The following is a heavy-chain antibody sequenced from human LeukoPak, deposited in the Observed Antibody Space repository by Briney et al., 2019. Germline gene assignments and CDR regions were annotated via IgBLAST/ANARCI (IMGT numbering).Heavy chain of an antibody. Sequence: PSETLSLTCTVSGYYISDGFYWDWIRQTPGKGLEWIGSMFHSGTTYYNPSLKSRVTISIDTSKNQFSLKLSSVTAADTAMYYCARLRRVGATPFDYWGQGTLVTVSS. CDR2: MFHSGTT. V-gene: IGHV4-38-2*02. J-gene: IGHJ4*02. CDR1: GYYISDGFY. D-gene: IGHD1-26*01. CDR3: ARLRRVGATPFDY.